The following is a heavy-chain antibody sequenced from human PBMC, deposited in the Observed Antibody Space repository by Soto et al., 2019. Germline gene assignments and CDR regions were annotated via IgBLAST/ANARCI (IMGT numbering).Heavy chain of an antibody. CDR3: AREDYYSSSGYYYIHAFDI. D-gene: IGHD3-22*01. V-gene: IGHV1-69*08. J-gene: IGHJ3*02. CDR2: IIPILGIA. Sequence: QVQLVQSGAEVKKPGSSVKVSCKASGGTFSRYTISWVRQAPGQGLEWMGRIIPILGIANYARKFQGRVTITADKSTSTAYMELSMMRSEDTAVYYCAREDYYSSSGYYYIHAFDIWGQGTMVTVSS. CDR1: GGTFSRYT.